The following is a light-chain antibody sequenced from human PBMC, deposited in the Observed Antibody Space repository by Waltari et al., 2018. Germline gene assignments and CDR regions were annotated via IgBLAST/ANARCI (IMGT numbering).Light chain of an antibody. CDR2: AAS. Sequence: DIQLTQSPSFLSASVGDRVTITCRASQGISSYLAWYQQKPGKAPKPLIYAASTLPSGVPARFSGSGSGTEFTLTISSLQPEDFATYYCQQLNSYPLTFGGGTKVEIK. V-gene: IGKV1-9*01. CDR3: QQLNSYPLT. CDR1: QGISSY. J-gene: IGKJ4*01.